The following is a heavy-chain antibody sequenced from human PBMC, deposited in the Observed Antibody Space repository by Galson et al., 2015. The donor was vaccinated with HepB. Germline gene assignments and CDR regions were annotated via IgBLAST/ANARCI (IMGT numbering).Heavy chain of an antibody. V-gene: IGHV1-69*02. CDR2: VNPLSGVT. J-gene: IGHJ3*01. CDR1: GGTFGYYT. D-gene: IGHD5-12*01. CDR3: ARVGGYENAFDL. Sequence: SVKVSCKASGGTFGYYTINWVRQAPGQGLEWMGRVNPLSGVTNYAQRFQGRVTITADRSTSTAYVVLSSLGSEDTAVYYCARVGGYENAFDLWGQGTMVTVSS.